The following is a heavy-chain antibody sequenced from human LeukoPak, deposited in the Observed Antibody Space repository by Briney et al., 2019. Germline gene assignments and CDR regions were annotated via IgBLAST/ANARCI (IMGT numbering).Heavy chain of an antibody. CDR2: IKSKTDGGTT. V-gene: IGHV3-15*01. CDR1: RFTFSHAW. CDR3: TTPRREIAVAGGDY. J-gene: IGHJ4*02. D-gene: IGHD6-19*01. Sequence: GGSLRLSCAASRFTFSHAWVSWVRQAPGKGLEWVGRIKSKTDGGTTEYAAPVKGRFTISRDDSKNTLYLQMNSLKTEDTAVYYCTTPRREIAVAGGDYWGQGTLVTVSS.